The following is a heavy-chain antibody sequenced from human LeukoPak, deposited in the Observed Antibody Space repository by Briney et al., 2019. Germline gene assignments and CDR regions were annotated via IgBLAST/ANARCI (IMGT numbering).Heavy chain of an antibody. Sequence: SETLSLTCAVSGGSISSGGYSWSWIRQPPGKGLEWIGYIYHSGSTYYNPSLKSRVTISVDRSKNQFSLKLSSVTAADTAVYYCAREGRGSGSYYSSYFDYWGQGTLVTVSS. CDR2: IYHSGST. CDR1: GGSISSGGYS. V-gene: IGHV4-30-2*01. D-gene: IGHD3-10*01. CDR3: AREGRGSGSYYSSYFDY. J-gene: IGHJ4*02.